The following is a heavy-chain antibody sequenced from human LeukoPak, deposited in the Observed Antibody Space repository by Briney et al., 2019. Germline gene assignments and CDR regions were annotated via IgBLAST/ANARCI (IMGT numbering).Heavy chain of an antibody. CDR2: INPNSGGT. D-gene: IGHD2-2*01. CDR3: ARGLIVVVPAAICYFDY. J-gene: IGHJ4*02. Sequence: ASVKVSCKASGYTFTGYYMHWVRQAPGQGLEWMGWINPNSGGTNYAQKFQGRVTMTRDTSISTAYMELSRLRSDDTAVYYCARGLIVVVPAAICYFDYWGQGTLVTVSS. V-gene: IGHV1-2*02. CDR1: GYTFTGYY.